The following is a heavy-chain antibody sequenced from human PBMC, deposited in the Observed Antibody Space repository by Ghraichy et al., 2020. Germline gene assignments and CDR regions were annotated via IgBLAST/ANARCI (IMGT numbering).Heavy chain of an antibody. D-gene: IGHD2-15*01. Sequence: GGSLRLSCAASGFTFSSYGMHWVRQAPGKGLEWVAVIWYDGSNKYYADSVKGRFTISRDNSKNTLYLQMNSLRAEDTAVYYCARGPECSGGSCYSVGYYYYGMDVWGQGTTVTVSS. J-gene: IGHJ6*02. CDR3: ARGPECSGGSCYSVGYYYYGMDV. V-gene: IGHV3-33*01. CDR2: IWYDGSNK. CDR1: GFTFSSYG.